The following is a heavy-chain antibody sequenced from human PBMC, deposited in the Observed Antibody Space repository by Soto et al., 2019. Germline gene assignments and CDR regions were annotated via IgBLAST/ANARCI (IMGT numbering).Heavy chain of an antibody. CDR1: GFTVSSNY. D-gene: IGHD3-16*01. Sequence: EVQLVESGGGLIQPGGSLRLSCAASGFTVSSNYMSWVRQAPGKGLEWVSVIYSGGSTYYADSVKGRFTISSDNSKNTLYLQINILRAEDTAVYYFSRYLLESAYPHYFQHCGQGTLVTVSS. J-gene: IGHJ1*01. CDR3: SRYLLESAYPHYFQH. CDR2: IYSGGST. V-gene: IGHV3-53*01.